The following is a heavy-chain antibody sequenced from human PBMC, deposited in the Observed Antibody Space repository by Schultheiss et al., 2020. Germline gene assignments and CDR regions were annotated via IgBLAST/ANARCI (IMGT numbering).Heavy chain of an antibody. CDR3: ARDQEYSYQTQFYYYYGMDV. J-gene: IGHJ6*02. D-gene: IGHD5-18*01. V-gene: IGHV3-30*04. Sequence: GGSLRLSCAASGFTFSSYAMHWVRQAPGKGLEWVAVISYDGSNKYYADAVKGRFTISRDNSKNTLYLQMNSLRAEDTAVYYCARDQEYSYQTQFYYYYGMDVWGQGTTVTVAS. CDR1: GFTFSSYA. CDR2: ISYDGSNK.